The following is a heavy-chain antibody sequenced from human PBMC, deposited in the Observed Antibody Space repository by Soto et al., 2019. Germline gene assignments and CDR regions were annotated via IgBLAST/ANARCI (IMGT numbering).Heavy chain of an antibody. CDR1: GLTFNVYA. CDR3: ARDMSYDGSLDN. D-gene: IGHD3-16*01. CDR2: TSLDGIRK. V-gene: IGHV3-30-3*01. Sequence: QVQLVESGGGVVQPGGSLRLSCAASGLTFNVYAFHWVRQPPGKGLERVADTSLDGIRKHYADSVKGRATISRDNSSNTFYLEMSRLRVEDTALYYCARDMSYDGSLDNWGQGTLVIVSS. J-gene: IGHJ4*02.